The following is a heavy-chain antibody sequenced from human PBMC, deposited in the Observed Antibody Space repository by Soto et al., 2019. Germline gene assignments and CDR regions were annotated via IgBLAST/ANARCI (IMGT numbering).Heavy chain of an antibody. D-gene: IGHD3-3*01. CDR2: ISSSSSYI. V-gene: IGHV3-21*01. J-gene: IGHJ6*02. Sequence: EVQLVESGGGLVKPGGSLRLSCAASGFTFSSYSMNWVRQAPGKGLEWVSSISSSSSYIYYADSVKGRFTISRDNAQNSLYLQMNSLRAEDPAVYYCARAEVTSRSGYGGYYYYGMDVWGQGTTVTVSS. CDR3: ARAEVTSRSGYGGYYYYGMDV. CDR1: GFTFSSYS.